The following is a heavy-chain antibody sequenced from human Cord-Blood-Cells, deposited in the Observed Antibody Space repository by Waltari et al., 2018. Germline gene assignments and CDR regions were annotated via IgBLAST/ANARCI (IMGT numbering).Heavy chain of an antibody. D-gene: IGHD6-19*01. J-gene: IGHJ4*02. CDR1: GFTFSGYW. V-gene: IGHV3-7*01. CDR2: IKQDGSEK. CDR3: ARSPMYSSGWLNY. Sequence: EVQLVESGGGLVQPGGCLRLSCAASGFTFSGYWMSWVRQDPGKGLEWVANIKQDGSEKYYVDSVKGRFTISRDNAKNSLYLQMNSLRAEDTAVYYCARSPMYSSGWLNYWGQGTLVTVSS.